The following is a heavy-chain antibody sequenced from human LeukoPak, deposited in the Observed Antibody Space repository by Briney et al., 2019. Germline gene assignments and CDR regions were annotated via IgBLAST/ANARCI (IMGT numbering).Heavy chain of an antibody. CDR1: GFTFSSYW. CDR2: ISGSGGST. D-gene: IGHD2-21*02. V-gene: IGHV3-23*01. J-gene: IGHJ4*02. CDR3: AKDSGHCGGDCYTDY. Sequence: PGGSLRLSCAASGFTFSSYWMNWARQAPGKGLEWVSAISGSGGSTYYADSVKGRFTISRDNSKNTLYLQMNSLRAEDTAVYYCAKDSGHCGGDCYTDYWGQGTLVTASS.